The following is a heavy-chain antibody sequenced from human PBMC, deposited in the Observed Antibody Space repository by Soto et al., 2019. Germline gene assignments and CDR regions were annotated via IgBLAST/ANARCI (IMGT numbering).Heavy chain of an antibody. CDR3: ARGPYYDFWSGHHPGDFDP. V-gene: IGHV4-31*03. Sequence: SETLSLTCTVSGGSISSGGYYWSWIRQHPGKGLEWIGYIYYSGSTYYNPSLKSRVTISVDTSKNQFSLKLSSVTAADTAVYYCARGPYYDFWSGHHPGDFDPWGQGTLVTVSS. J-gene: IGHJ5*02. CDR2: IYYSGST. CDR1: GGSISSGGYY. D-gene: IGHD3-3*01.